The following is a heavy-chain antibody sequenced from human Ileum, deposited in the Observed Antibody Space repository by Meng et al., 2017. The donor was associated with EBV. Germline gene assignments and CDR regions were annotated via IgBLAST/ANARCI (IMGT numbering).Heavy chain of an antibody. J-gene: IGHJ4*02. CDR2: INHSGST. CDR1: GGSFSGYY. Sequence: QVQLQQWGAGLLNPSETLALTCAVYGGSFSGYYWTWIRQPPGKGLEWIGEINHSGSTNYNPSLKSRVTISVDKNQFSLKLSSVTAADTAVYYCARGFYTYGSSCSDYWGQGTLVTVSS. CDR3: ARGFYTYGSSCSDY. D-gene: IGHD6-13*01. V-gene: IGHV4-34*01.